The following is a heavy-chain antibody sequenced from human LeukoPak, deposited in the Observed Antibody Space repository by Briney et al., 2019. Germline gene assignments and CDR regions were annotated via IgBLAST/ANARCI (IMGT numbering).Heavy chain of an antibody. CDR1: GGSLSGHY. J-gene: IGHJ3*01. CDR2: VSYTGRT. V-gene: IGHV4-59*11. D-gene: IGHD3-22*01. Sequence: SETLSLTCTVSGGSLSGHYWSWIRQPPGKRLEWIGYVSYTGRTKYNPSLQSRVTISIDTSKSQSSLKLTSVTSADTAVYSCARLLDNDISGGPDTFDVWGQGTTVIVSS. CDR3: ARLLDNDISGGPDTFDV.